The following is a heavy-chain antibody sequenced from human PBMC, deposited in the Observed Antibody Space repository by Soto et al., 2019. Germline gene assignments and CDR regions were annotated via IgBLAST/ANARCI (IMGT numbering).Heavy chain of an antibody. CDR3: TTMMGSYFSSSVSEFDY. CDR2: IKSKTDGGTT. V-gene: IGHV3-15*07. J-gene: IGHJ4*02. Sequence: PGGSLRLSCAASGFTFSNAWMNWVRQAPGKGLEWVGRIKSKTDGGTTDYAAPVKGRFTISRDDSKNTLYLQMNSLKTEDTAVYYCTTMMGSYFSSSVSEFDYWGQGTLVTVSS. D-gene: IGHD1-26*01. CDR1: GFTFSNAW.